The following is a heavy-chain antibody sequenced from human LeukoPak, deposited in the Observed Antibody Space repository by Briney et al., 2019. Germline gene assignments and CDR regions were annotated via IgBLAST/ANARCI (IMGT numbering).Heavy chain of an antibody. J-gene: IGHJ3*02. CDR2: ISSSSSYI. CDR3: ARGRMWGSGAFDI. D-gene: IGHD7-27*01. Sequence: GGSLRLSCAASGFTFSSYSMNWVRQAPGKGLEWVSSISSSSSYIYYADSVKGRFTISRDNAKNSLYLQMNSLRAEDTAVYYCARGRMWGSGAFDIWGQGTMVTVSS. V-gene: IGHV3-21*01. CDR1: GFTFSSYS.